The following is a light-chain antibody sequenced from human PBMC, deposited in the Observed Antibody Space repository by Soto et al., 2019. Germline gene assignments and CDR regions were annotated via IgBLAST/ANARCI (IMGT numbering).Light chain of an antibody. J-gene: IGKJ1*01. CDR1: QGVATN. Sequence: EMVLTQSPGTLSVSPGERATLYCRASQGVATNLAWYQQRPGKAPRLLIYGASKRAIGLPARFSGSGSGTEFTLTITSLQSEDFAVYYCQQYNNWPQTFGQGTQVDI. CDR3: QQYNNWPQT. CDR2: GAS. V-gene: IGKV3-15*01.